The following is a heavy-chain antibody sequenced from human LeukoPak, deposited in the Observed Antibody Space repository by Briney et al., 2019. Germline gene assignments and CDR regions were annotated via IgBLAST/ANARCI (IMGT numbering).Heavy chain of an antibody. V-gene: IGHV3-48*02. CDR3: ASDYEGIVWFGKLSY. CDR1: GFTFSSYS. J-gene: IGHJ4*02. CDR2: ISSSSSTI. Sequence: PGGSLRLSCAASGFTFSSYSMNWVRQAPGKGLEWVSYISSSSSTIYYADPVKGRFTISRDNAKNSLYLQMNSLRDEDTAVYYCASDYEGIVWFGKLSYWGQGALVTVSS. D-gene: IGHD3-10*01.